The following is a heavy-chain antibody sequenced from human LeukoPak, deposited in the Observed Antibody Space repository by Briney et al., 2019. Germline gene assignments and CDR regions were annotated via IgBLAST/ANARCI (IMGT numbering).Heavy chain of an antibody. V-gene: IGHV4-34*01. CDR3: ARGGGNCSSTSCQRTPFDY. CDR2: INHSGST. D-gene: IGHD2-2*01. CDR1: GGSFSGYY. Sequence: SETLSLTCAVYGGSFSGYYWSWIRQPPGKGLEWIGEINHSGSTNYNPSLKSRVTISVDTSKNQFSLKLSSVTAADTAVYYCARGGGNCSSTSCQRTPFDYWGQGTLVTVSS. J-gene: IGHJ4*02.